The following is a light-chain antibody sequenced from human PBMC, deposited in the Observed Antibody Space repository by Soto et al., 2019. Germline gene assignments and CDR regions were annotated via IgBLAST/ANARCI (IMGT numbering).Light chain of an antibody. CDR1: QGISNY. CDR2: TAS. V-gene: IGKV1-39*01. J-gene: IGKJ1*01. CDR3: QQSYSMPGT. Sequence: DIQMTQSPSSLSASVGDRVTITCQASQGISNYLNWYQQKPGNPPRPLIYTASNVQSGVPSRISGSGSGTDFTLTISSLQPEDFATYYCQQSYSMPGTFGQGTKVDI.